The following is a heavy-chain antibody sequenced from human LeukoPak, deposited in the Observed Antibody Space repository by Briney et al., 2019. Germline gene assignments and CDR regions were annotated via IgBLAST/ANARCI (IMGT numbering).Heavy chain of an antibody. Sequence: PSETLSLTCTVSGGSISSYYWSWIRQPPGKGLEWIGYIYYSGSTNYNPSLKSRVTISVDTSKNQFSLKLSSVTAADTAVYYCASGGGYYDSSGYADAFDIWGQGTMVTVSS. J-gene: IGHJ3*02. CDR2: IYYSGST. D-gene: IGHD3-22*01. V-gene: IGHV4-59*01. CDR3: ASGGGYYDSSGYADAFDI. CDR1: GGSISSYY.